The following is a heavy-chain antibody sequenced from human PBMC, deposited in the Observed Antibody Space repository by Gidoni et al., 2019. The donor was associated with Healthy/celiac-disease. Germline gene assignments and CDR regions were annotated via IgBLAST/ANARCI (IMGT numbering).Heavy chain of an antibody. CDR2: FDPEDGET. V-gene: IGHV1-24*01. Sequence: QVQLVQSGAEVKKPGASVKVSCKVSGYTLTELSMHWVRQAPGKGLEWMGGFDPEDGETSYAQKFQGRVTMTEDTSTDTAYMELRSLRSEDTAVYYCATPGLVNGGYDTPIDYWGQGTLVTVSS. D-gene: IGHD5-12*01. J-gene: IGHJ4*02. CDR3: ATPGLVNGGYDTPIDY. CDR1: GYTLTELS.